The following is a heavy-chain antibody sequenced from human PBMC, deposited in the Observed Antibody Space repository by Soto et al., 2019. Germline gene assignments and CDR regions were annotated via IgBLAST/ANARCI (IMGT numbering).Heavy chain of an antibody. V-gene: IGHV4-39*01. CDR3: ARLMVRGVIIAHYYYYGRDV. J-gene: IGHJ6*02. D-gene: IGHD3-10*01. Sequence: SVTLSLTCTVFGRSIRCSIYYWGGIRKPPGQGLEWSGSIYYSGSTYYNPSLKSRVTISVDTSKNQFSLKLSSVTAADTAVYYCARLMVRGVIIAHYYYYGRDVWGQGTTVT. CDR1: GRSIRCSIYY. CDR2: IYYSGST.